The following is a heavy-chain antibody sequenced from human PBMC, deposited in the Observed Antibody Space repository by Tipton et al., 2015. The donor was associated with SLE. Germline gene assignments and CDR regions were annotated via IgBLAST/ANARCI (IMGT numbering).Heavy chain of an antibody. CDR2: MNPNSGNT. V-gene: IGHV1-8*01. J-gene: IGHJ3*02. CDR3: ARATKQVVATSRNAFDI. CDR1: GYTFTSYD. Sequence: GPEVKKPGASVKVSCKASGYTFTSYDINWVRQATGQGLEWMGWMNPNSGNTGYAQKFQGRVTMTRNTSISTAYMELSSLRSEDTAVYYCARATKQVVATSRNAFDIWGQGTMVTVSS. D-gene: IGHD5-12*01.